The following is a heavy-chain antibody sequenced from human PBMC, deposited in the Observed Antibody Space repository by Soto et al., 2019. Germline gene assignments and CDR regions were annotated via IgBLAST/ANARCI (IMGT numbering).Heavy chain of an antibody. CDR1: GFTFSSYW. CDR2: IKQDGSEK. CDR3: AGGRTYYDFWSGFGSSLGWFDP. Sequence: EVQLVESGGGLVQPGGSLRLSCAASGFTFSSYWMSWVRQAPGKGLEWVANIKQDGSEKYYVDSVKGRFTISRDNTKNSLYLQMNSLRAEDTAMYYCAGGRTYYDFWSGFGSSLGWFDPWGQGTLVTVSS. V-gene: IGHV3-7*03. J-gene: IGHJ5*02. D-gene: IGHD3-3*01.